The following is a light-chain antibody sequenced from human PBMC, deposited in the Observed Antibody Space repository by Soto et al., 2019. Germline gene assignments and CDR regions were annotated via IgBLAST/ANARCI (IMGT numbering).Light chain of an antibody. Sequence: SALTQPASVSGSAGQSITISCTVTSSDVGAYDFVSWDQQHPDKAPKLMIYEVRYRPSGVSNRFSGSKSVNTATLTISGLQAEDEADYYCSSYTTRSTRVFGTGTKVTVL. J-gene: IGLJ1*01. V-gene: IGLV2-14*03. CDR1: SSDVGAYDF. CDR3: SSYTTRSTRV. CDR2: EVR.